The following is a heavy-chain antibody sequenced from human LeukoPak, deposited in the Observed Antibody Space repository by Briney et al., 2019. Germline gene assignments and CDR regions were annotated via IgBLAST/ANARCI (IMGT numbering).Heavy chain of an antibody. CDR2: IHRSEST. CDR1: GASISSGDW. V-gene: IGHV4-4*02. J-gene: IGHJ4*02. Sequence: SGTLSLTCAVSGASISSGDWWSWVRQSPGKGLEWIGEIHRSESTNYNPSLRGRVTISVDRSKNHFSLKLSSVTAADTAVYYCARLVGYGVFDYWGQGTLVTVSS. CDR3: ARLVGYGVFDY. D-gene: IGHD4-17*01.